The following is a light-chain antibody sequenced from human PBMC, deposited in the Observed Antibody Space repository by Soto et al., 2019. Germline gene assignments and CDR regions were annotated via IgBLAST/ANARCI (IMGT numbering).Light chain of an antibody. CDR1: SSDVGAYNF. CDR2: DVS. J-gene: IGLJ1*01. V-gene: IGLV2-14*03. Sequence: QPVLTQPASVSGSPGQSITISCTGTSSDVGAYNFVSWYQQHPGKAPKLMIYDVSNRPSGVSNRFSGSKSANTASLTISGLQAEDEADYYCSSYTSSTTYVFGIGTKLTAL. CDR3: SSYTSSTTYV.